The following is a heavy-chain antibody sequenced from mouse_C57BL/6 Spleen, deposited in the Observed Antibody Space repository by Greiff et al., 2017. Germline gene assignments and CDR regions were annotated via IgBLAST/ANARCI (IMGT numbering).Heavy chain of an antibody. CDR1: GYTFTSYW. CDR2: IDPSDSYT. CDR3: ARTMVTPFAY. V-gene: IGHV1-50*01. D-gene: IGHD2-2*01. J-gene: IGHJ3*01. Sequence: QVQLQQPGAELVKPGASVKLSCKASGYTFTSYWIQWVKQRPGQGLEWIGEIDPSDSYTNYNQKFKGKATLTVDTSSSTAYMQLSSLTSEDSAVYYCARTMVTPFAYWGQGTLVTVSA.